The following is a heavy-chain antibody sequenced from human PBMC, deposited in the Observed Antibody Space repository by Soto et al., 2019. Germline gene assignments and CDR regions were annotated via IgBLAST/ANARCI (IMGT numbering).Heavy chain of an antibody. J-gene: IGHJ4*02. V-gene: IGHV4-34*01. CDR1: GGAFSGYY. Sequence: QVQLQQWGAGLLKPSETLSITCGVYGGAFSGYYWSWISKTPGKGLEWIGEINPSGGTNYKPSLKARFTISVATAKNQCSLKVTSVTAADTAVYACARVRAIRGQRYVDSWGEGTLGAVSS. CDR3: ARVRAIRGQRYVDS. CDR2: INPSGGT. D-gene: IGHD2-15*01.